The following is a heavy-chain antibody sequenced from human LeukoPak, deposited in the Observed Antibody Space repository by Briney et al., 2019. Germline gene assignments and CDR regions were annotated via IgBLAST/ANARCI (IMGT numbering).Heavy chain of an antibody. CDR2: IYYSGST. J-gene: IGHJ4*02. Sequence: SETLSLTCTVSGGSISSSNYYWGWIRQPPGKGLEWIGSIYYSGSTYYNPSLKSRVTISVDTSKNQFSLKLSSVTAADTAVYYCARDTYCSGGSCYSKFDYWGQGTLVTVSS. CDR1: GGSISSSNYY. V-gene: IGHV4-39*07. CDR3: ARDTYCSGGSCYSKFDY. D-gene: IGHD2-15*01.